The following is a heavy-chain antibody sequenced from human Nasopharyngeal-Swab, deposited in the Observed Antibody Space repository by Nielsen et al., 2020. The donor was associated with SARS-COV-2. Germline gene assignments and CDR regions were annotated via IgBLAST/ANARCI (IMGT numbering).Heavy chain of an antibody. Sequence: GESLKISCAASGFTFSSYAMHWVRQAPGKGLEWVAVISYDGSNKYYADSVKGRVTISRDNSKNTLYLQMNSLGAEDTAVYYCARPYSGSYFGAFDIWGQGTMVTVSS. CDR3: ARPYSGSYFGAFDI. CDR1: GFTFSSYA. V-gene: IGHV3-30-3*01. J-gene: IGHJ3*02. D-gene: IGHD1-26*01. CDR2: ISYDGSNK.